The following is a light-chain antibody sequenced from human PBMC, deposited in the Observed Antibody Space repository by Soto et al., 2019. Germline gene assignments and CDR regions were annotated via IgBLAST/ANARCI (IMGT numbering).Light chain of an antibody. CDR3: QQCNKWPPT. J-gene: IGKJ1*01. CDR1: QSVSSSY. V-gene: IGKV3-15*01. Sequence: EIVMTQSPATLSLSPGERATLACRASQSVSSSYLAWYQQRPGQAPRLLIYGASSRATGVPARFSGSVSGTDFTLTISSLQSEDFALYYCQQCNKWPPTFGQGTKVDIK. CDR2: GAS.